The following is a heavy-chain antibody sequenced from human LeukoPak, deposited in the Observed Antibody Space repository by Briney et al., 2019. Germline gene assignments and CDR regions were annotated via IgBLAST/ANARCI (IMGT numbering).Heavy chain of an antibody. J-gene: IGHJ4*02. Sequence: PSVTLSLTCTVSGGSISGGNYYWSWIRQPAGKGLYWIGRVYTSGRTNYNPSLRNRVSMSLDTSKNQFSLTLNSVTAADTAVYYCARVSTLDGIVLDSWGQGILVTVSP. D-gene: IGHD2-15*01. CDR3: ARVSTLDGIVLDS. CDR1: GGSISGGNYY. CDR2: VYTSGRT. V-gene: IGHV4-61*02.